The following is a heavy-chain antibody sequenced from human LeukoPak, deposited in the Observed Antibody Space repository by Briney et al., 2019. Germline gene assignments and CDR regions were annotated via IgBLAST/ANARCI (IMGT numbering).Heavy chain of an antibody. Sequence: GGSLRLSCAASGFTFSSYAMSWVRQAPGKGLEWVSTSSSSGSRTYYADSVKGRFTISRDNSKNTLFLRMSSLRAEDTAVYYCAKDNILPTAKTTLDYWGQGTLVTVSS. J-gene: IGHJ4*02. CDR2: SSSSGSRT. CDR1: GFTFSSYA. CDR3: AKDNILPTAKTTLDY. D-gene: IGHD2-2*01. V-gene: IGHV3-23*01.